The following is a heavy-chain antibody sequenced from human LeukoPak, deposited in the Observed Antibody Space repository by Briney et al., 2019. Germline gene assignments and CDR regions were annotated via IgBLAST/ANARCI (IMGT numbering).Heavy chain of an antibody. CDR3: ARGYGSGSYGY. CDR2: LYSGGTT. D-gene: IGHD3-10*01. CDR1: GFSVSSNN. Sequence: GGSLRLSCAASGFSVSSNNMSWVRQAPGKGLEWVSVLYSGGTTSYAASVKGRFTITTPKYKTILSLQMNRRRAEDTAVYYCARGYGSGSYGYWGQGTLVTVSS. V-gene: IGHV3-66*01. J-gene: IGHJ4*02.